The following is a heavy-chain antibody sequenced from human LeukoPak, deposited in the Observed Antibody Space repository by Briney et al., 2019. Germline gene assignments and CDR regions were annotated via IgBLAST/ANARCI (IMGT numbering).Heavy chain of an antibody. CDR1: RYTFTSYD. J-gene: IGHJ4*02. V-gene: IGHV1-8*01. D-gene: IGHD6-13*01. CDR3: ARGPGIAAAGSWGDDY. Sequence: ASVKVSCKASRYTFTSYDIDWVRQATGQGLEWMGWRNPNSGNTGYAQKFQGRVTMTRNTSISTAYMELSSLRSEDTAVYYCARGPGIAAAGSWGDDYWGQGTLVTVSS. CDR2: RNPNSGNT.